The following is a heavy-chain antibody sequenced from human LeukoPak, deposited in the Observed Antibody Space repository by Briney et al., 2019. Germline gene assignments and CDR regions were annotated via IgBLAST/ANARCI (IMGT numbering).Heavy chain of an antibody. CDR2: IIPIFGTA. CDR3: ARDRGSGWTDAFDI. J-gene: IGHJ3*02. D-gene: IGHD6-19*01. CDR1: GGTFSSYA. Sequence: SVNVSCKASGGTFSSYAISWVRQAPGQGLEWMGGIIPIFGTANYAQKFQGRVTITADESTSTAYMELSSLRSEDTAVYYCARDRGSGWTDAFDIWGQGTMVTVSS. V-gene: IGHV1-69*01.